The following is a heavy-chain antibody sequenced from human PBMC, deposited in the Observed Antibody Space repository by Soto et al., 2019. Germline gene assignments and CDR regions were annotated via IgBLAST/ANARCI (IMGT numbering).Heavy chain of an antibody. CDR1: GYTFTGYY. Sequence: ASVKVSCKASGYTFTGYYMHWVRQAPGQGLEWMGWINPNSGGTNYAQKFQGRVTMTRDTSISTAYMELSRLRSDDTAVYYCARPQYYDILTGPRSNYYYGMDVWGQGTTVTVSS. D-gene: IGHD3-9*01. J-gene: IGHJ6*02. CDR2: INPNSGGT. V-gene: IGHV1-2*02. CDR3: ARPQYYDILTGPRSNYYYGMDV.